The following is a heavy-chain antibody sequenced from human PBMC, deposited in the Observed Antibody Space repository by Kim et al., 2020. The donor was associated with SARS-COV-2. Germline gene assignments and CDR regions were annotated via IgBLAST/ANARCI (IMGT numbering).Heavy chain of an antibody. Sequence: GGSLRLSCAASGFTFSTYAMTWVRQAPGKGLEWGSAFSGSGPEAYYADSVKGRFAICRDKSKNTLNLQMNSLRAEDTAVYYCTRDPPGSKGDSWGQGTLVTVSS. J-gene: IGHJ4*02. D-gene: IGHD2-15*01. CDR3: TRDPPGSKGDS. V-gene: IGHV3-23*01. CDR2: FSGSGPEA. CDR1: GFTFSTYA.